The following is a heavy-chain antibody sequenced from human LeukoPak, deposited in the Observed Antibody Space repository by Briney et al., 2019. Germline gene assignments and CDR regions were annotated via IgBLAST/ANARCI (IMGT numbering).Heavy chain of an antibody. D-gene: IGHD3-10*01. J-gene: IGHJ3*02. CDR1: VLTFSDYP. CDR2: ISSGASSQ. CDR3: ARQSPGGSGIDAAFDI. Sequence: PGGSLRPSCAASVLTFSDYPMHWRRQPPGKGLGWVAVISSGASSQFYADSVKGRFNFSRDNSKNKLFLQTISLRPEDAAVYYCARQSPGGSGIDAAFDIWGQGTIVSVSS. V-gene: IGHV3-30-3*01.